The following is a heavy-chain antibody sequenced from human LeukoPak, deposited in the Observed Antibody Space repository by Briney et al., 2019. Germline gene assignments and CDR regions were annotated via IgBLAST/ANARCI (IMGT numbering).Heavy chain of an antibody. CDR3: ARCGYILAYYYYYYMDV. J-gene: IGHJ6*03. V-gene: IGHV4-30-4*08. D-gene: IGHD5-18*01. Sequence: PSQTLSLTCTVSGGSISSGDYYWSWIRQPPGKGLEWIGYIYYSGSTYYNPSLKSRVTISVDTSKNQFSLKLSSVTAADTAVYYCARCGYILAYYYYYYMDVWGKGTTVTVSS. CDR1: GGSISSGDYY. CDR2: IYYSGST.